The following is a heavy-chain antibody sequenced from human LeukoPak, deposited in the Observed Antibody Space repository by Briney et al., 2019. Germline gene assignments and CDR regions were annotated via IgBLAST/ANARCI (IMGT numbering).Heavy chain of an antibody. D-gene: IGHD4-11*01. V-gene: IGHV4-34*01. CDR2: INHSGRT. CDR3: ARRLTTSPSDYYYYYGMDV. Sequence: SETLSLTCAVYGGSFSAYYWSWIRQPPGKGLEWIGEINHSGRTNYNPSLKSRVTISVDTSKNQFSLKLSSVTAADTAVYYCARRLTTSPSDYYYYYGMDVWGQGTTVTVSS. CDR1: GGSFSAYY. J-gene: IGHJ6*02.